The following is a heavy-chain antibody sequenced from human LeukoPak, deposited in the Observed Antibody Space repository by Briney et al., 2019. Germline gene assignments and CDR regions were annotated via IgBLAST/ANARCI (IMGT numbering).Heavy chain of an antibody. CDR3: ARDPFLRVITRFGVDHYRPSN. V-gene: IGHV3-30-3*01. Sequence: GGSLRLSCAASGFTFSSYAMHWVRQAPGKGLEWVAFISSDGGNKYYGDSVKGRFTISRDNSKDTVYLQMNSLISEDTAVYYCARDPFLRVITRFGVDHYRPSNWGQGTLVTVYS. CDR1: GFTFSSYA. J-gene: IGHJ4*02. D-gene: IGHD3-3*01. CDR2: ISSDGGNK.